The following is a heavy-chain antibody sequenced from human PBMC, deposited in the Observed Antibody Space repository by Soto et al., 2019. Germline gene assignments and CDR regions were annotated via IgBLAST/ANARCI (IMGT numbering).Heavy chain of an antibody. CDR1: GGSISSSSYY. CDR2: IYYSGST. Sequence: SETLSLPCTVSGGSISSSSYYWGWIRQPPGKGLEWIGSIYYSGSTYYSPSLKSRVTISVDTSKNQFSLKLSSVTAADTAVYYCASPVGARPHGYSDYPGQATMGPV. D-gene: IGHD1-26*01. V-gene: IGHV4-39*01. J-gene: IGHJ4*02. CDR3: ASPVGARPHGYSDY.